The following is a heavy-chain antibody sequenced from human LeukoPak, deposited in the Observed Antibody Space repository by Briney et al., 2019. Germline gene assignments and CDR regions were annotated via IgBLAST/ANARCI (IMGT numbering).Heavy chain of an antibody. Sequence: ASVMVSCKASGYTFTSYDINWGRQATGQGLEWMGWMNPNSGNTGYAQKFQGRVTMTRNTSISTAYMELSSLRSEDTAVYYCAREKGYCSSTSCYGAGGMDVWGQGTTVTVSS. CDR1: GYTFTSYD. J-gene: IGHJ6*02. V-gene: IGHV1-8*01. D-gene: IGHD2-2*01. CDR3: AREKGYCSSTSCYGAGGMDV. CDR2: MNPNSGNT.